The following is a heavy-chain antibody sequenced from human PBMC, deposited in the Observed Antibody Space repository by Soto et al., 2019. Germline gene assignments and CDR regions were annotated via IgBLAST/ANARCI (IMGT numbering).Heavy chain of an antibody. Sequence: QVQLQESGPGLVKPSQTLSLTCTVSGGSISSGGYYWSWIRQHPGKGLEWIGYIYYSGSTYYNPPLKSRVTISVDTSKNRCSLKLSSVTAADTAVYYCARVGWLRFASGSYFIDYWGQGTLVTVSS. J-gene: IGHJ4*02. D-gene: IGHD1-26*01. V-gene: IGHV4-31*03. CDR1: GGSISSGGYY. CDR3: ARVGWLRFASGSYFIDY. CDR2: IYYSGST.